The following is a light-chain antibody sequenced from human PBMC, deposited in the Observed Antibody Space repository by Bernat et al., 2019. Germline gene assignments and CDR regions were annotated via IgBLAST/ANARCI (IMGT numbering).Light chain of an antibody. V-gene: IGLV3-1*01. CDR1: KLGNKF. J-gene: IGLJ2*01. CDR3: QAWDSSAGF. Sequence: SSELTQPPSVSVSPGQIARITCSGDKLGNKFTCWYQQRSGQSPVVLIYRDNIRPSGISERFSASHSGNTATLTITGTQPTEEADYYFQAWDSSAGFFGGGTKLTVL. CDR2: RDN.